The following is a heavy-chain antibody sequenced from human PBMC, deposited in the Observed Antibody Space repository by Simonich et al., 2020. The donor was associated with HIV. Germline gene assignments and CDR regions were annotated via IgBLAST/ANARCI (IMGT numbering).Heavy chain of an antibody. CDR1: GGSFSGYY. J-gene: IGHJ4*02. CDR3: ARRDRELILYFDY. Sequence: QVQLQQWGAGLLKPSETLSLTCAVYGGSFSGYYWSWIRQPPGKGLEWIGEIKHSGITNYKSSLNSRATISVDKSKTQFSLKLSSVTAADTAIYYCARRDRELILYFDYWGQGNLVTVSS. CDR2: IKHSGIT. D-gene: IGHD3-3*01. V-gene: IGHV4-34*01.